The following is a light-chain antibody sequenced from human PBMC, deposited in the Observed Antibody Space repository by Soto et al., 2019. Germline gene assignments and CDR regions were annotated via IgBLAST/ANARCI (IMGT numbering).Light chain of an antibody. CDR1: STDVGAYNY. J-gene: IGLJ2*01. CDR2: DVT. CDR3: SSYRGTSTPV. V-gene: IGLV2-14*01. Sequence: QSVLTQPASVSGSPGQSITISCTGTSTDVGAYNYVSWYQQHPGKAPKLVIFDVTNRPSEVSDRFSGSKSGNTASLTISGLQFEDEVDYYCSSYRGTSTPVFGGGTKLTVL.